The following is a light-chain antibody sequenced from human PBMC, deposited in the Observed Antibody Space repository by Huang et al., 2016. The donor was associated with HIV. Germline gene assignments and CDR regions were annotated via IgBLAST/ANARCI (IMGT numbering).Light chain of an antibody. CDR3: QQYDSAPRT. Sequence: DIQMTQSPSPLSAFVGDTVPITCRESQAIGNALAWYQQKPGKPPKLLIYVASTLQSGVPSRFSGSDSGTDFTLTISNLQTEDVATYYCQQYDSAPRTFGQGTRV. CDR1: QAIGNA. V-gene: IGKV1-27*01. J-gene: IGKJ1*01. CDR2: VAS.